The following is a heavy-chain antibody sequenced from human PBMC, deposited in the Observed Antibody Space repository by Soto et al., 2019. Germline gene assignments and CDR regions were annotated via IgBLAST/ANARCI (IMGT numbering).Heavy chain of an antibody. CDR2: INPNTGAT. D-gene: IGHD1-1*01. J-gene: IGHJ5*02. Sequence: QVQLVQSGAEVKKPGASVEVSCKAPRYIFTAYFMHWVRQAPGQGLEWMGWINPNTGATHYGLSFQGRVTMTRDTSISTAYRELSSLRSDDTAVYYCASHDPGARFDPWGQGTLVIVSS. CDR1: RYIFTAYF. V-gene: IGHV1-2*02. CDR3: ASHDPGARFDP.